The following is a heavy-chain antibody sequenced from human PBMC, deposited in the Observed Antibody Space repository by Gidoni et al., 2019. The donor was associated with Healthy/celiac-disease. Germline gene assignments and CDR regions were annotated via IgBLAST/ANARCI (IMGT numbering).Heavy chain of an antibody. J-gene: IGHJ3*02. CDR2: ISGSGGST. Sequence: EVHLLESAGGLVQPVGSLRLSCAPSGFTFLSYAMSWVRQAPGKGLEWVSAISGSGGSTYYADSVKGRFTISRDNSKNTLYLQMNSLRAEDTAVYYCAKDLSYDSKGGAFDIWGQGTMVTVSS. V-gene: IGHV3-23*01. CDR1: GFTFLSYA. D-gene: IGHD3-22*01. CDR3: AKDLSYDSKGGAFDI.